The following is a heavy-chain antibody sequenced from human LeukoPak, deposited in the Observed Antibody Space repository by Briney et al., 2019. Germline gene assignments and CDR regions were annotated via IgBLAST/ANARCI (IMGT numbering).Heavy chain of an antibody. CDR1: GFIFSSYP. V-gene: IGHV3-23*01. J-gene: IGHJ4*02. CDR3: ANQRGGF. D-gene: IGHD3-10*01. CDR2: ISGTAENT. Sequence: GGSLRLSCAASGFIFSSYPMSWVRQAPGKGLEWVSAISGTAENTYYADSVKGRFSISRDNSRNTVHLQMNSLRPEDTAVYYCANQRGGFWGQGTLVTVSS.